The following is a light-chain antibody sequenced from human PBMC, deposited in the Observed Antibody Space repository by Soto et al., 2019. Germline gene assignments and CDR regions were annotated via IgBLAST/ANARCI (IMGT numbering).Light chain of an antibody. CDR2: GAS. Sequence: IVMSQSPVSLSLSPGETASLPCRASHSISTKLAWYQQKPGQAPRLLIYGASRRATGIPARFSGSGSETEFTLTISSLQPEDFAVYYCQQYNNWPRTFGQGTKVDI. J-gene: IGKJ1*01. V-gene: IGKV3-15*01. CDR1: HSISTK. CDR3: QQYNNWPRT.